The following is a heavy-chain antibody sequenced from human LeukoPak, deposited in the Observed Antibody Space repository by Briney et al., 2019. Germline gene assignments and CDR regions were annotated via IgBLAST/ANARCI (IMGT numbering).Heavy chain of an antibody. CDR1: GYTFTGYY. J-gene: IGHJ4*02. CDR2: INPNSGGT. CDR3: ASEQVRLPAPFDY. D-gene: IGHD3-16*01. V-gene: IGHV1-2*02. Sequence: ASVKVSCKASGYTFTGYYMHWVRQAPGQGLEWMGWINPNSGGTNYAQKFQGRVTMTRDTSINTAYMELSRLRSDDTAVYYCASEQVRLPAPFDYWGQGTLVTVSS.